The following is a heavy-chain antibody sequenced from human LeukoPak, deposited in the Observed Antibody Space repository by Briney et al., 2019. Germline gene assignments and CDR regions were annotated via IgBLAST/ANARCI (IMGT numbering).Heavy chain of an antibody. Sequence: GASVKVSCKASGGTFSSYAISWVRQAPGQGLEWMGGIIPIFGTANYAQKFQGRVTITADKSTSTAYMELSSLRSEDTAVYYCARASLLLWFGELLYQTPYYFDYWGQGTLVTVSS. D-gene: IGHD3-10*01. CDR3: ARASLLLWFGELLYQTPYYFDY. CDR2: IIPIFGTA. V-gene: IGHV1-69*06. J-gene: IGHJ4*02. CDR1: GGTFSSYA.